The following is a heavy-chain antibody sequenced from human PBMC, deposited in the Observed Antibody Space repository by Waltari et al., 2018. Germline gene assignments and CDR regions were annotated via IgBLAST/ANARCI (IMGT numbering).Heavy chain of an antibody. CDR2: VPSTGPT. CDR1: GASIVSATYH. V-gene: IGHV4-61*02. CDR3: TCGYQLRRPLDAFGF. Sequence: QVQLQESGPGLFKPSETLALTCTVSGASIVSATYHWNWSRQSAGEGLEWIGSVPSTGPTDYNPSHRGGVTISADTSKTQVSLKLHSVNATDTATYYCTCGYQLRRPLDAFGFWGLGTMVTVSS. J-gene: IGHJ3*01. D-gene: IGHD2-2*01.